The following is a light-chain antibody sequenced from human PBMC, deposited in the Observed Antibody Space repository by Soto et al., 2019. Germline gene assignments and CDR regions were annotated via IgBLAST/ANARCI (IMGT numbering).Light chain of an antibody. Sequence: PGERATLSCRASQRVSSGYLAWYQQKPGQAPRLLIFGASNRATGIPDRFTGSGSGTDFTLTISRLEPEDFAVYYCQQYGISQNTFGQGTKLEIK. V-gene: IGKV3-20*01. J-gene: IGKJ2*01. CDR2: GAS. CDR3: QQYGISQNT. CDR1: QRVSSGY.